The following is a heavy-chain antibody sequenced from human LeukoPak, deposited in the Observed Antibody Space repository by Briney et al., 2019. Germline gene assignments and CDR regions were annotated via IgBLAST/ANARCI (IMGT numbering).Heavy chain of an antibody. Sequence: PGRSLRLSCAAFGFTFSSYGIHWVRQAPGKGLEWVAIISYDGSDKYYADSVKGRFTISRDNSKNTLYLQMNSLRAEDTGMYYCAKDSSHGSGSLDGMDVWGQGTTVTVS. CDR3: AKDSSHGSGSLDGMDV. D-gene: IGHD3-10*01. V-gene: IGHV3-30*18. CDR2: ISYDGSDK. CDR1: GFTFSSYG. J-gene: IGHJ6*02.